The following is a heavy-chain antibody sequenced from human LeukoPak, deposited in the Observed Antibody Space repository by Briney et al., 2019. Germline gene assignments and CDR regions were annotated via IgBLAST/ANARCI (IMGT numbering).Heavy chain of an antibody. CDR1: SGSFTGYS. D-gene: IGHD2-21*01. CDR3: ARGVAGYYFYCYMDV. J-gene: IGHJ6*03. CDR2: INHSGSA. V-gene: IGHV4-34*01. Sequence: SETLSLTCALYSGSFTGYSWNWIRQPPGKGLEWIGEINHSGSANYNPSLESRVTISVDTSKNQFSLNLSSVTAADSAVYYCARGVAGYYFYCYMDVWGKGTTVTVSS.